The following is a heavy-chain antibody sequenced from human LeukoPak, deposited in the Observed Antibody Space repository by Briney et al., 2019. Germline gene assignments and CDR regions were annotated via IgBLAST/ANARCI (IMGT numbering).Heavy chain of an antibody. D-gene: IGHD3-10*01. CDR1: GVSVCSISSSTPS. CDR3: ARGGGLFDV. V-gene: IGHV4-61*02. CDR2: IYRTGSS. J-gene: IGHJ3*01. Sequence: SQTLSLTCTVSGVSVCSISSSTPSYSWIRQTAGKGLEWIGRIYRTGSSNYNPSLKSRVSMSVDTSKNQFSLKLNSVTAADTAVYYCARGGGLFDVWGQGTKVTVSS.